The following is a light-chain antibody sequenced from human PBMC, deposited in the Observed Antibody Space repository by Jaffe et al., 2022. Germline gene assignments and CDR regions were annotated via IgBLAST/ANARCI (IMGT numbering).Light chain of an antibody. V-gene: IGLV2-8*01. CDR3: SSYAGNSNYV. J-gene: IGLJ1*01. CDR2: GVT. CDR1: SSDVGAHNY. Sequence: QSALTQPPSASGSPGQSVTISCTGTSSDVGAHNYVSWYQQHPGKAPKLIISGVTYRPSGVPDRFSGSKSGNTASLTVSGLQAEDEADYYCSSYAGNSNYVFGTGTKVTVL.